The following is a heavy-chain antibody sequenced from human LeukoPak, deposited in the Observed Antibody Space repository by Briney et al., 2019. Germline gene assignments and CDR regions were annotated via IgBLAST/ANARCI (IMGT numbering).Heavy chain of an antibody. Sequence: GGSLRLSCAASGFTFSSYAMHWVRQAPGKGLEWVAVISYDGSNKYYADSVKGRFTISRDNSKNTLYLQMNSLRAEDTAVYYCAREEIGYSYGYLYWGQGTLVTVSS. J-gene: IGHJ4*02. CDR3: AREEIGYSYGYLY. D-gene: IGHD5-18*01. V-gene: IGHV3-30-3*01. CDR2: ISYDGSNK. CDR1: GFTFSSYA.